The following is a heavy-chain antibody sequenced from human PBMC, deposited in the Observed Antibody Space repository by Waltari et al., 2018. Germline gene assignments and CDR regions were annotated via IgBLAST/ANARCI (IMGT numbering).Heavy chain of an antibody. Sequence: QLQLQESGPGLVKPSETLSLTCTVSGGSISSSSYYWGWIRQPPGKGLEWVGSIYYSGRTSSNPSLKSRVTISVDTSKNQFSLKLSSVTAADTAVYYCASLSGWELWGFDYWGQGTLVTVSS. CDR1: GGSISSSSYY. CDR2: IYYSGRT. V-gene: IGHV4-39*07. D-gene: IGHD1-26*01. CDR3: ASLSGWELWGFDY. J-gene: IGHJ4*02.